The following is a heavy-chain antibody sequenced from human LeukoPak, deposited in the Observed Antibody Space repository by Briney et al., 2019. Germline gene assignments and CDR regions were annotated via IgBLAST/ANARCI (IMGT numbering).Heavy chain of an antibody. Sequence: PGGSLRLSCAASGFTFSSYWMSWVRQAPGKGLEWVANIKQDGSEKYYADFVKGRFAISRDNSKNVVWLQMDRLRVEDTAFYYCARSLGETTFDWWGQGTLVTVPS. V-gene: IGHV3-7*01. D-gene: IGHD3-16*01. CDR2: IKQDGSEK. J-gene: IGHJ4*02. CDR3: ARSLGETTFDW. CDR1: GFTFSSYW.